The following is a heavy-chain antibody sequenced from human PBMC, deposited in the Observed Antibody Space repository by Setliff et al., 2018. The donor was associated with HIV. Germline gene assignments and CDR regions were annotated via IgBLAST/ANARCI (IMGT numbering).Heavy chain of an antibody. V-gene: IGHV4-59*01. CDR2: IYYNGST. CDR3: ARSALWFGEADWYFDL. Sequence: PSETLSLTCTVSGGSISTYYWSWIRQSPGKGLEWIGYIYYNGSTNYNPSLKSRVTISVDTSKNQFSLKVNSVTAADTGVYYCARSALWFGEADWYFDLWGRGTLVTVSS. CDR1: GGSISTYY. D-gene: IGHD3-10*01. J-gene: IGHJ2*01.